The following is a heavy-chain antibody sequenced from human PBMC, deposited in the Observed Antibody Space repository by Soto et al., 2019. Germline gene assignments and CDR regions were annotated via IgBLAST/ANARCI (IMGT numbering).Heavy chain of an antibody. Sequence: QVQLVQSGAEVKKPGSSVKVSCKASGGTFRSYAISWVRQAPGQGLEWMGGLIPIFGTANYAQKFQGRVTITADEATSTAYMELSSLRSEDTAVYYCARAWAEMANPRGGMDVWGQGTTVTVSS. CDR1: GGTFRSYA. D-gene: IGHD5-12*01. J-gene: IGHJ6*02. CDR3: ARAWAEMANPRGGMDV. CDR2: LIPIFGTA. V-gene: IGHV1-69*01.